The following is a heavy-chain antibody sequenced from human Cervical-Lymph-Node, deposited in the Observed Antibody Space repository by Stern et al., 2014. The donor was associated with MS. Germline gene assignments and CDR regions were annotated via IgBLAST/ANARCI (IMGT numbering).Heavy chain of an antibody. CDR3: ARSVACSSLSCSYYFDY. V-gene: IGHV1-8*01. CDR2: MNPNSGNT. Sequence: QVQLGQSGAEVKKPGASVKVSCKASGYTFTSYDINWVRQATGQGLEWMGWMNPNSGNTGYAYKFQGRVTMTRNTSISTAYMELSSLKSEDTAVYYCARSVACSSLSCSYYFDYWGRGTLVTVSS. J-gene: IGHJ4*02. D-gene: IGHD2-2*01. CDR1: GYTFTSYD.